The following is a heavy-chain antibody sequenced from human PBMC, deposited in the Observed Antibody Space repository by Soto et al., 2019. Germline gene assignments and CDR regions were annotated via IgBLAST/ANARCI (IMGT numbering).Heavy chain of an antibody. CDR1: GFTFSTYG. V-gene: IGHV3-30*18. CDR2: ISYDGYLK. CDR3: AKDFKVSGSHYGTLNYYYGMDV. J-gene: IGHJ6*02. D-gene: IGHD3-10*01. Sequence: GGSLRLSCAASGFTFSTYGMQWVRQAPGKGLEWVAVISYDGYLKYYADAVKGRFTVARDNSKNTLFLEMNSLRVEDTAVYFCAKDFKVSGSHYGTLNYYYGMDVWGQGTTVTVSS.